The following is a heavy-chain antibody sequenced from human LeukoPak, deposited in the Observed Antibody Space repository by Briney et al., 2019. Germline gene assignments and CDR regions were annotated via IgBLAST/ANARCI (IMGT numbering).Heavy chain of an antibody. V-gene: IGHV3-33*01. D-gene: IGHD3-22*01. CDR1: GCNFRIYG. CDR3: ATGSGYYYDH. Sequence: PGGSLRLSCAASGCNFRIYGMHWVRQAPGKGLEWVAVAYDDGSNQYYADSVKGRFTISKDISKNTLYVQMNSLRAEDTAVYYSATGSGYYYDHWGQGTLVTVSS. J-gene: IGHJ4*02. CDR2: AYDDGSNQ.